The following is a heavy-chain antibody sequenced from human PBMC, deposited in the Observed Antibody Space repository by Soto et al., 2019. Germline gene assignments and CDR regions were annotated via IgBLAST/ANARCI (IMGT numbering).Heavy chain of an antibody. J-gene: IGHJ3*01. V-gene: IGHV3-23*01. D-gene: IGHD6-19*01. CDR1: GFTFSNYA. CDR2: ISGSGGGA. Sequence: GGSLRLSCAVPGFTFSNYAMNWVRQAPGKGLEGVSVISGSGGGAYYADSVQGRFTISRDNSKNTLYLQMNSLRAEDTAIYYCVREGSGWYSRGSFDFWGRGTMVTVSS. CDR3: VREGSGWYSRGSFDF.